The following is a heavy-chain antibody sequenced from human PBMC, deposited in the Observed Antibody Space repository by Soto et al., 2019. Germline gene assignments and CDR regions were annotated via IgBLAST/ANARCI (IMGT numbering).Heavy chain of an antibody. CDR2: IYYSGST. D-gene: IGHD3-22*01. Sequence: TSETLSLTCTVSGGSISSSSYYWGWIRQPPGKGLEWIGSIYYSGSTYYNPSLKSRVTISVDTSKNQFSLKLSSVTAADTAVYYCARILYYYDSSGYWGVFDYWGQGTLVTVSS. CDR3: ARILYYYDSSGYWGVFDY. V-gene: IGHV4-39*01. J-gene: IGHJ4*02. CDR1: GGSISSSSYY.